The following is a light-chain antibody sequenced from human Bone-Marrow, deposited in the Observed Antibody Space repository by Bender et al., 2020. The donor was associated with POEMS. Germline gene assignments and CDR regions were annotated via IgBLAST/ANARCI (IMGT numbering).Light chain of an antibody. J-gene: IGLJ3*02. V-gene: IGLV1-40*01. Sequence: QSVLTQPPSVSAAPGQNVTISCSGSSSNVGNNYVSWYQQLPGAAPKLLIYGYNNRPSGVPDRFSGSKSGTSASLAITGLQAEDEGDYYCQSYDNSLGGWVFGGGTKLTVL. CDR2: GYN. CDR3: QSYDNSLGGWV. CDR1: SSNVGNNY.